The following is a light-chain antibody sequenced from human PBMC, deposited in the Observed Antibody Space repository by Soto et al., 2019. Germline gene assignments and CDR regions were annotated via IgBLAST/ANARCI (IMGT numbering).Light chain of an antibody. CDR2: EVS. CDR1: SSDVGGYNY. Sequence: QSALTQPASVSGSAGQSITISCTGTSSDVGGYNYVSWYQQHPGKAPRVMIYEVSNRPSGVSNRFSGSKSGNTASLTISGLQAEDEADYYCSSYTSSSTLNYVFGTGTKVTVL. J-gene: IGLJ1*01. V-gene: IGLV2-14*01. CDR3: SSYTSSSTLNYV.